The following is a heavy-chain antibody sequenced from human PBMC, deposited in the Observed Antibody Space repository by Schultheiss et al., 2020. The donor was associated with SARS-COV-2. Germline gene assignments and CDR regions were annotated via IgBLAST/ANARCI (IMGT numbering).Heavy chain of an antibody. CDR3: VKEGDEMGTS. Sequence: GGSLRLSCAASGFTFSNAWMDWVRQAPGKGLQWVANIKQDGSVQHYVDSVRGRFIISRDNAKNSLDLQMNSLRVDDTAVYYCVKEGDEMGTSWGQGTLVTVSS. V-gene: IGHV3-7*03. J-gene: IGHJ4*02. D-gene: IGHD5-24*01. CDR2: IKQDGSVQ. CDR1: GFTFSNAW.